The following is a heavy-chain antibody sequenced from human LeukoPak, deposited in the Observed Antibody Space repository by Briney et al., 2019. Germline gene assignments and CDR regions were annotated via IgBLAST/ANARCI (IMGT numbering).Heavy chain of an antibody. CDR1: GYTFTSYG. CDR2: INPDSGGT. V-gene: IGHV1-2*02. J-gene: IGHJ5*02. Sequence: ASVKVSCKASGYTFTSYGISWVRQAPGQGLQWMGWINPDSGGTNYARKLQGRVTMTRDTSISTAYMELSRLRSDDTAVYYCTRDRRKHNWFDPWGQGTLVTVSS. CDR3: TRDRRKHNWFDP.